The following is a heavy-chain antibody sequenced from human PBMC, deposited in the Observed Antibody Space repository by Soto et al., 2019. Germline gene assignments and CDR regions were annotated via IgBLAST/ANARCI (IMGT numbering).Heavy chain of an antibody. J-gene: IGHJ3*02. D-gene: IGHD3-16*02. CDR3: ARSSLSAAFDI. Sequence: QVQLVQSGAEVKKPGSSVKVSCKASGGTFSSYTISWVRQAPGQGLEWMGRIIPILGIANYAQKFQGRVTITADKSPSTAYMELSSLRSEDTAVYYCARSSLSAAFDIWGQGTMVTVSS. V-gene: IGHV1-69*02. CDR1: GGTFSSYT. CDR2: IIPILGIA.